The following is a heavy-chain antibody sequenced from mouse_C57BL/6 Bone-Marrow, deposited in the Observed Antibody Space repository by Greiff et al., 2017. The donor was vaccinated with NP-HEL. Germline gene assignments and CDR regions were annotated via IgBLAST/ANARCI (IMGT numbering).Heavy chain of an antibody. D-gene: IGHD2-4*01. V-gene: IGHV2-2*01. CDR1: GFSLTSYG. CDR3: ARRGVIYDYVFAY. J-gene: IGHJ3*01. CDR2: IWSGGST. Sequence: QVQLQQSGPGLVQPSQSLSITCTVSGFSLTSYGVPWVRPSPGQGLEWLGVIWSGGSTDYNAAFISRLSISKDNSKSQVFFKMNSLQADDTAIYYCARRGVIYDYVFAYWGQGTLVTVSA.